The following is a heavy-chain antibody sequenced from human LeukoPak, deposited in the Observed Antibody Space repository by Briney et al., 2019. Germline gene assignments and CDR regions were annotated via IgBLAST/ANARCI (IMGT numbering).Heavy chain of an antibody. J-gene: IGHJ4*02. Sequence: GGSLRLSCAASGFSVANDRMSWVRQPPGKGLEWVSTVYGNGNTAYTDSVKGRFTISRDNSKNTLLLQMNSLRAEDTAVYFCVRERLGAIVENWGQGVLVIVSS. CDR2: VYGNGNT. CDR3: VRERLGAIVEN. CDR1: GFSVANDR. D-gene: IGHD3-16*02. V-gene: IGHV3-53*01.